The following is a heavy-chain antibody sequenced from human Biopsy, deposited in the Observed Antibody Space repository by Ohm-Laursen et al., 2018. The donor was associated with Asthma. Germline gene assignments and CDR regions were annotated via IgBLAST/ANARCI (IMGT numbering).Heavy chain of an antibody. J-gene: IGHJ6*02. CDR3: ARDLRSDNWNPWGMDV. V-gene: IGHV3-30*03. CDR2: ISYDGTNK. Sequence: SLRLSCAASGFSFSNFAIHWVRQAPGKGLEWVAVISYDGTNKDYADSVKGRFTFSRDNSQNTLSLEMNSLRVEDTAVYYCARDLRSDNWNPWGMDVWGLGTTVTVAS. CDR1: GFSFSNFA. D-gene: IGHD1-20*01.